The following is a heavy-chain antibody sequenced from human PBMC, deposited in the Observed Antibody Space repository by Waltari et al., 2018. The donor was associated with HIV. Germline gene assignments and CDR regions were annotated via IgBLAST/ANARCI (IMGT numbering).Heavy chain of an antibody. J-gene: IGHJ4*02. V-gene: IGHV1-2*02. CDR3: AREPSLTTAYDY. CDR1: GYTFPGYY. CDR2: INPSSGGT. D-gene: IGHD4-17*01. Sequence: QVQLVQSGAEVKKPGASVKVSCKASGYTFPGYYTHWGRQAPGPGLEWMEWINPSSGGTNYAQECQGRVTMASDTSISTAYVELTRLRSDDTAVYYCAREPSLTTAYDYWGQGTLVTVSS.